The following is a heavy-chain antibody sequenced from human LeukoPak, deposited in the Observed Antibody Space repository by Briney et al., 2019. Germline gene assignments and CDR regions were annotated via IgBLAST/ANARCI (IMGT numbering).Heavy chain of an antibody. CDR3: ARGGIAAAGHYGMDV. J-gene: IGHJ6*02. D-gene: IGHD6-13*01. CDR2: IYYSGST. CDR1: GGSISSYY. V-gene: IGHV4-59*01. Sequence: SETLSLTCSVSGGSISSYYWSWIRQPPGKGLEWIGYIYYSGSTNYNPSLKSRVTISVDTSKNQFSLKLSSVTAADTAVYYCARGGIAAAGHYGMDVWGQGTTVTVSS.